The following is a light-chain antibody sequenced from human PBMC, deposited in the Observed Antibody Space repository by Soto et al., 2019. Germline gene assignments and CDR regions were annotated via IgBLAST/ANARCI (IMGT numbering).Light chain of an antibody. Sequence: EIVMTQSPATLSVSPGEGATLSCRASQSVSSKLAWYQQKPGQAPRLLIYGASTRATGIPARFSGSGSGTEFTLIISSLQSEESAVYYCQQYNNWPETFGQGTKVDI. CDR3: QQYNNWPET. CDR1: QSVSSK. J-gene: IGKJ1*01. V-gene: IGKV3-15*01. CDR2: GAS.